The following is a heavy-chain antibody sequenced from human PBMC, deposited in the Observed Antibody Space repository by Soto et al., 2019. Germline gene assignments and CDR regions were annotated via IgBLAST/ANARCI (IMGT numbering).Heavy chain of an antibody. D-gene: IGHD2-21*02. CDR3: VSMSFRGVTPEH. CDR2: IYHSGST. Sequence: QVQLQESGPGLVKPSQTLSLTCTVSGGSVSSGDYYWRWIRQPPGKGLEWFGYIYHSGSTYSNPFLKSRXXMXVXXSMDQFALELSSVTAADTAVYYCVSMSFRGVTPEHWGQGALASVSS. J-gene: IGHJ4*02. V-gene: IGHV4-30-4*01. CDR1: GGSVSSGDYY.